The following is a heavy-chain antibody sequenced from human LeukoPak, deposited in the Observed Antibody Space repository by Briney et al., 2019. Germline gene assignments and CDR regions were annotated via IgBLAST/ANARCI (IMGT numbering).Heavy chain of an antibody. D-gene: IGHD2-2*01. CDR3: ASYCSSTSCYASFDY. J-gene: IGHJ4*02. CDR1: GGSFSGYY. CDR2: INHSGST. Sequence: SETLSLTCAVYGGSFSGYYWSWIRQPPGKGLEWIGEINHSGSTNYNPSLKSRVTISVDTSKNQFSLKLCSVTAADTAVYYCASYCSSTSCYASFDYWGQGTLVTVSS. V-gene: IGHV4-34*01.